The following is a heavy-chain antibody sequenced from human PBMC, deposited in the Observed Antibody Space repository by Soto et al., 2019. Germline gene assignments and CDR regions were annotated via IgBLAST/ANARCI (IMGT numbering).Heavy chain of an antibody. V-gene: IGHV3-53*01. Sequence: PGGSLRLSCAASGFTVSNTYMTWVRQPPGKGLECVSAIYTAGGTNYADSVKGRFIISRDNSKNTLYLQMNSLRAEDTAVYYCAKDGDTSDVWGQGTTVTVSS. D-gene: IGHD2-21*02. CDR2: IYTAGGT. J-gene: IGHJ6*02. CDR3: AKDGDTSDV. CDR1: GFTVSNTY.